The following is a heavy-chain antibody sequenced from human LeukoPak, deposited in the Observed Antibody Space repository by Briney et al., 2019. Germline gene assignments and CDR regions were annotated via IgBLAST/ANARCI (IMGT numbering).Heavy chain of an antibody. V-gene: IGHV3-15*01. CDR1: GFTFSNAW. J-gene: IGHJ1*01. D-gene: IGHD5-18*01. Sequence: PGRSLRLSCAASGFTFSNAWMSWVRQAPGKGLEWVGRIKSKTDGGTTDYAAPVKGRFTISRDDSKNTLYLQMNSLKTEDTAVYYCTTYSGYSYALPADWGQGTLVTVSS. CDR3: TTYSGYSYALPAD. CDR2: IKSKTDGGTT.